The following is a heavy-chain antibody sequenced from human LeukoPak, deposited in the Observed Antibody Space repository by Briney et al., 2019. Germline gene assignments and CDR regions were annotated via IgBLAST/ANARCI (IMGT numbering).Heavy chain of an antibody. J-gene: IGHJ4*02. D-gene: IGHD1-1*01. V-gene: IGHV3-23*01. CDR1: GSTFSSYA. CDR2: ISGSGGST. CDR3: AKARWNDLWYFDY. Sequence: GGSLRLSRAASGSTFSSYAMSWVRQAPGKGLEWVSAISGSGGSTYYADSVKGRFTISRDNSKNTLYLQMNSLRAEDTAVYYCAKARWNDLWYFDYWGQGTLVTVSS.